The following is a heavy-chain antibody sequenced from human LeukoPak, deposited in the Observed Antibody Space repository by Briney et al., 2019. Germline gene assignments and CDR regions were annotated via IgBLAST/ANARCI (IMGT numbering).Heavy chain of an antibody. J-gene: IGHJ4*02. CDR1: GGSFRGYY. Sequence: SETLSLTCAVYGGSFRGYYWSWIRQPPGKGLEWIGEINHSGSTNYNPSLKSRVTISVDKSKNQFSLKLNSVTAADTAVYYCARGKEVITMLRGLKPGYYFDYWGQGTLVTVSS. V-gene: IGHV4-34*01. CDR3: ARGKEVITMLRGLKPGYYFDY. CDR2: INHSGST. D-gene: IGHD3-10*01.